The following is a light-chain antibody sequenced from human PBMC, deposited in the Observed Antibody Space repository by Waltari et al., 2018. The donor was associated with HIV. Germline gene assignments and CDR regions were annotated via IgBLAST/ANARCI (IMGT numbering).Light chain of an antibody. CDR1: SSDFGSYNL. CDR2: DVS. CDR3: CSYAGTSTVV. J-gene: IGLJ2*01. V-gene: IGLV2-23*02. Sequence: QSALTQPASVSGSPGQSMTISCTGTSSDFGSYNLVSWYQQHPGKAPKLMIYDVSKRPSGVSNRCSGSKSGNTASLTISGLQAEDEADYYCCSYAGTSTVVFGGGTKLTVL.